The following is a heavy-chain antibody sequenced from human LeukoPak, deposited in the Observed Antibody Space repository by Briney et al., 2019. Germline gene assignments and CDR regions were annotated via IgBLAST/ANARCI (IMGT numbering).Heavy chain of an antibody. D-gene: IGHD1-26*01. CDR1: GFTFSSYA. CDR2: ISYDGSNK. J-gene: IGHJ5*02. CDR3: ARDSYSGSYGGWFDP. V-gene: IGHV3-30*04. Sequence: GGSLRLSCAASGFTFSSYAMHWVRQAPGKGLEWVAVISYDGSNKYYADSVKGRFTISRDNSKNTLYLQMNSLRAEDTAVYYCARDSYSGSYGGWFDPWGQGTLVTVSS.